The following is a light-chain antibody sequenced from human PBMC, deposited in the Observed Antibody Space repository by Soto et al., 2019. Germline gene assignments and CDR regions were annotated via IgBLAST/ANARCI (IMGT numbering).Light chain of an antibody. Sequence: EIVMTQSQATLSVSPGERATLSSRASQSVSSNLAWYQQKLGQAPSLLIYGASTRAIGIPARFSGSGSGTEFILTISSLQSEDFAVYYCQQYENWPLTFGGGTKVEIK. CDR1: QSVSSN. V-gene: IGKV3-15*01. J-gene: IGKJ4*01. CDR3: QQYENWPLT. CDR2: GAS.